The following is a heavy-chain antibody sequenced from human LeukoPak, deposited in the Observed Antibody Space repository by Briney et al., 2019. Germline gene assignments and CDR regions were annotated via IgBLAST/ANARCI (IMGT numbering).Heavy chain of an antibody. CDR2: ISGSGGST. CDR3: AKAGVPTTVTTPIDY. V-gene: IGHV3-23*01. D-gene: IGHD4-17*01. Sequence: GGSLRLSCAASGFTFSSYAMSWVRQAPGKGLEWVSAISGSGGSTYYADSVKGRSTISRDNSKNTLYLQMNSLRAEDTAVYYCAKAGVPTTVTTPIDYWGQGTLVTVSS. J-gene: IGHJ4*02. CDR1: GFTFSSYA.